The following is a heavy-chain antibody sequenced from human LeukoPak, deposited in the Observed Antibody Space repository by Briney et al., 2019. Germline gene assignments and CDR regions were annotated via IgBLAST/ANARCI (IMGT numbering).Heavy chain of an antibody. D-gene: IGHD5-18*01. J-gene: IGHJ4*02. Sequence: GESLKISCKGSGFSFTSYWIAWVRQMPGKGLEWMGSIYPGDSDTRYSPSFRGQVTISADKSISTAYLQWRGLKASDTAMYCCARLGTAVVARFFDYWGQGTLVTVSS. CDR2: IYPGDSDT. CDR3: ARLGTAVVARFFDY. CDR1: GFSFTSYW. V-gene: IGHV5-51*01.